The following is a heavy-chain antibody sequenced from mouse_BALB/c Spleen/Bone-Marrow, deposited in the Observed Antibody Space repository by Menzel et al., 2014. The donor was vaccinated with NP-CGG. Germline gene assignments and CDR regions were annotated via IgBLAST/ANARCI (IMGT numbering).Heavy chain of an antibody. CDR3: ARGGISVDY. CDR2: IYPGDGDT. Sequence: QVQLQQSGAELVRPGSSVKISCESSGYVFGTYWINWVKQRPGQGLEWIGQIYPGDGDTDYNGKFKDKATLTADKSSNTAYMQLSSLTSEDSAVYFCARGGISVDYWGQGTTLAVSS. CDR1: GYVFGTYW. J-gene: IGHJ2*01. V-gene: IGHV1-80*01.